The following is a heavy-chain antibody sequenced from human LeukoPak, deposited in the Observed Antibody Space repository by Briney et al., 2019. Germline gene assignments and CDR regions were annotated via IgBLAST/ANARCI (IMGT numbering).Heavy chain of an antibody. CDR2: INPNSGGT. CDR3: ARDAGYHDYVWGSYRYTDF. J-gene: IGHJ4*02. D-gene: IGHD3-16*02. CDR1: GYTFTGYY. Sequence: EASVKVSCKASGYTFTGYYMHWVRQAPGQGLEWMGWINPNSGGTNYAQKFQGRVTMTRDTYISTAYMELSRLRSDDTAVYYCARDAGYHDYVWGSYRYTDFWGQGTLVTVSS. V-gene: IGHV1-2*02.